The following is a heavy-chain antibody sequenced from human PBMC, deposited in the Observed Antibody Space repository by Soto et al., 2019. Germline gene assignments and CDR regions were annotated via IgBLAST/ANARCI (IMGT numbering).Heavy chain of an antibody. J-gene: IGHJ4*02. D-gene: IGHD3-9*01. Sequence: EVLLVESGGGLIQPGGSLRLSCAASGLTVSSNYMGWVRQAPGKGLEWVSLLYIDDETRHYGDSAKGRFTISRDNSKNTLYLQMTSLRAEDTAVYYCARDMGVTGYYHYFDYWGLGTLVTVSS. CDR1: GLTVSSNY. V-gene: IGHV3-53*01. CDR3: ARDMGVTGYYHYFDY. CDR2: LYIDDET.